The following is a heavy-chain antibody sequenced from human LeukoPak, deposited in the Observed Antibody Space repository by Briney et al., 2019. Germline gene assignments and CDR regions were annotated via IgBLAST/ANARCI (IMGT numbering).Heavy chain of an antibody. V-gene: IGHV3-23*01. CDR2: ITGSTTWT. CDR3: VRELVSSGTGYFDL. J-gene: IGHJ2*01. CDR1: GISFGTFG. D-gene: IGHD3-10*02. Sequence: PGGSLRLSCEASGISFGTFGMAWVRQAPGKGLQWVSGITGSTTWTYYAASVKGRFTVSRDNSQNTLYLQMNSLRADDTAVYYCVRELVSSGTGYFDLWGRGTLVTVSS.